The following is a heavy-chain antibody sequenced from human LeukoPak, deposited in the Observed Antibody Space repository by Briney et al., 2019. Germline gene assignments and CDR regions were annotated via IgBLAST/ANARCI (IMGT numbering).Heavy chain of an antibody. CDR2: IYYSGST. Sequence: SETLSLTCTVSGGPISRYYWSWTRQPPGKGLEWIGHIYYSGSTNHNPSLRSRVTISVDTSKNQFSLKLSSVTAADTAVYYCARGKYQLDYWGQGTLVTVSS. V-gene: IGHV4-59*08. CDR3: ARGKYQLDY. D-gene: IGHD2-2*01. J-gene: IGHJ4*02. CDR1: GGPISRYY.